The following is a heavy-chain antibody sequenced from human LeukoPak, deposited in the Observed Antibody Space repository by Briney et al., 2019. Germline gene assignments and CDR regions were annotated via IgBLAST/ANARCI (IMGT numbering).Heavy chain of an antibody. CDR2: IRYDGINK. J-gene: IGHJ5*02. CDR1: GFTFSSYG. D-gene: IGHD3-3*01. CDR3: AKRPVGGTYWFDP. Sequence: PGGSLRLSCAASGFTFSSYGMHWVRQAPGKGLEWVAFIRYDGINKYYADSVKGRFTISRDNSKNTLYLQMNSLRAEDTAVYYCAKRPVGGTYWFDPWGQGTLVTVSS. V-gene: IGHV3-30*02.